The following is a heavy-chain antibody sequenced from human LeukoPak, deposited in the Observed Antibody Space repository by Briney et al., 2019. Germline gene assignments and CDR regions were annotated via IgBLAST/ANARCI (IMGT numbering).Heavy chain of an antibody. V-gene: IGHV1-69*15. D-gene: IGHD4-11*01. CDR2: IVPMFNTT. J-gene: IGHJ3*02. CDR1: GGTFSSFG. CDR3: ARELRSNYPHDAFDI. Sequence: SVKVSCKASGGTFSSFGITWVRQAPGQGLEWMGRIVPMFNTTDYAQKFQGRVTISADESTGTAYMELSSLRSEDTAVYYCARELRSNYPHDAFDIWGQGTMVTVSS.